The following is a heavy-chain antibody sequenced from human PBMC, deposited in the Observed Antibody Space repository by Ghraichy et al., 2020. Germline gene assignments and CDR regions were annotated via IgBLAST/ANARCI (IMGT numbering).Heavy chain of an antibody. J-gene: IGHJ5*02. CDR2: IYPSGIT. CDR1: GGSISSSSYY. Sequence: SETLSLTCTVSGGSISSSSYYWGWIRQPPGKGLEWFGSIYPSGITFYNPSLKSRFSMSVDTYDNKFSLRLSAVTATDTAIYYCARFGGYSPWGQGTLVTVSS. V-gene: IGHV4-39*01. D-gene: IGHD3-22*01. CDR3: ARFGGYSP.